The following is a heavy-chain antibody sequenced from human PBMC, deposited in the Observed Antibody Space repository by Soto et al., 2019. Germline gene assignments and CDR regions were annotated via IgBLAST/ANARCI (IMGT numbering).Heavy chain of an antibody. Sequence: SETLSLTCTVSGGSISSYYWSWIRQPPGKGLEWIGYIYYSGSTNYNPSLRSRVTISVDTSKNQFSLKLSSVTAADTAVYYCAREGAASGYYCYGMDVWGQGTTVTVSS. J-gene: IGHJ6*02. CDR1: GGSISSYY. CDR2: IYYSGST. CDR3: AREGAASGYYCYGMDV. D-gene: IGHD6-25*01. V-gene: IGHV4-59*01.